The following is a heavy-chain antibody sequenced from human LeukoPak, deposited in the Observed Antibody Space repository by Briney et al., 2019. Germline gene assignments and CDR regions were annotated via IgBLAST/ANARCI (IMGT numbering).Heavy chain of an antibody. CDR2: IYSAGNT. V-gene: IGHV3-53*01. J-gene: IGHJ4*02. Sequence: GGSLRLSCAASGFAVSSNYMSWVRQAPGKGLEWVSHIYSAGNTYYADSVKGRFTISRDSFKNTLYLQMNSLRGEDMALYYCARIVAVASLYYFDNWGQGTLVTVSS. CDR1: GFAVSSNY. D-gene: IGHD6-19*01. CDR3: ARIVAVASLYYFDN.